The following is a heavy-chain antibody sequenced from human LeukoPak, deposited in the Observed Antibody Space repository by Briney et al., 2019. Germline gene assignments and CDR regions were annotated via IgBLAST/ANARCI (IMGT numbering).Heavy chain of an antibody. CDR3: ARTFYGSGSNNWFDP. Sequence: PGRSLRLSCAASGFTFSSYAMHWVRQAPGKGLEWVAVISYDGSNEYYADSVKGRFTISRDNSKNTLYLQMNSLRAEDTAVYYCARTFYGSGSNNWFDPWGQGTLVTVSS. CDR1: GFTFSSYA. CDR2: ISYDGSNE. D-gene: IGHD3-10*01. V-gene: IGHV3-30-3*01. J-gene: IGHJ5*02.